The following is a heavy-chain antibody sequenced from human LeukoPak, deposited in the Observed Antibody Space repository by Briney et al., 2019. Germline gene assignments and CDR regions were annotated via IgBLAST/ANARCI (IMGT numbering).Heavy chain of an antibody. Sequence: PSETLSLTCTVSGGSMSSYYWSWIRQPPGKGLEWIGYIYYSGSTYYNPSLKSRVTISVDRSKNQFSLKLSSVTAADTAVYYCARDRGNYDFWSGAGAAFDIWGQGTMVTVSS. CDR1: GGSMSSYY. J-gene: IGHJ3*02. CDR3: ARDRGNYDFWSGAGAAFDI. D-gene: IGHD3-3*01. CDR2: IYYSGST. V-gene: IGHV4-59*12.